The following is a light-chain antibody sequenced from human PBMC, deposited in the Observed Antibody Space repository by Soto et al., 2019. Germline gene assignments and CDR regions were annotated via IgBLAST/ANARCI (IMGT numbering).Light chain of an antibody. CDR3: QQYNGYRWT. J-gene: IGKJ1*01. CDR1: QSISNL. CDR2: KAS. V-gene: IGKV1-5*03. Sequence: DIQMTQSPSTLSASVGDRVTITCRASQSISNLLAWHQQKPGKVPKILIYKASSLESGVPSRFSGSGSGTEFTLTISSLQPEDFATYYCQQYNGYRWTFGQGTKVDNK.